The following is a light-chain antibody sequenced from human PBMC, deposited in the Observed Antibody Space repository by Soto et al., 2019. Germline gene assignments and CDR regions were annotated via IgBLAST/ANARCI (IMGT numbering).Light chain of an antibody. J-gene: IGLJ1*01. CDR1: SSDVGGYNY. CDR3: SSYTSSSPHV. CDR2: DVS. V-gene: IGLV2-14*01. Sequence: QSVLTQPASVSGSPGQSITISCTGTSSDVGGYNYVSWYQQHPGKAPKLMIYDVSNRPSGVSNRFSGSKSGNTASLTISGLQAEDEADYYCSSYTSSSPHVFGTGTKLNVL.